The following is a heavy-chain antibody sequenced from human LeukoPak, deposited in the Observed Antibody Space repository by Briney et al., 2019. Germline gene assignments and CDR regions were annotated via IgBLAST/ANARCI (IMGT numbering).Heavy chain of an antibody. Sequence: GGSLRLSCAASGFTFDDYAMHWVRQAPGKGLEWVSGISWNSGSIGYADSVKGRFTISRDNAKNSLYLQMNSLRAEDTALYYCEKAALVILTGRPWFDPGGQGTLVTVSS. CDR3: EKAALVILTGRPWFDP. D-gene: IGHD3-9*01. CDR2: ISWNSGSI. J-gene: IGHJ5*02. CDR1: GFTFDDYA. V-gene: IGHV3-9*01.